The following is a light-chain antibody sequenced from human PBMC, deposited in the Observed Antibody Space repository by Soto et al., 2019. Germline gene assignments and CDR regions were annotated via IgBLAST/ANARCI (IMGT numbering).Light chain of an antibody. CDR1: QSVSSSY. CDR2: AAT. V-gene: IGKV3-20*01. Sequence: EIVLTQSPGTLSLSPGERATLSCRASQSVSSSYLGWYKQKPGQAPRLLIYAATSRATGIPDRFSGSGSATDFTLTISRLETEDIAVYYCQQYGSSPYTFGQGTKLEIK. J-gene: IGKJ2*01. CDR3: QQYGSSPYT.